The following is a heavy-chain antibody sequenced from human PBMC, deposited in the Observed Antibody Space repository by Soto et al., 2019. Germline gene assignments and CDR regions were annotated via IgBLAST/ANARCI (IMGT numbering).Heavy chain of an antibody. Sequence: QVQLVASGGGVVQPGRSLRLSCTSSGLTFRRDGMLWVGQAPGEGLEWVSVISYDGKNKYYADSVKGRFTISRDNSKNPLFLQMDSLRIEDTAVYYCAGGYDWGDYWGQGTLVTVSS. CDR2: ISYDGKNK. V-gene: IGHV3-30*03. CDR1: GLTFRRDG. CDR3: AGGYDWGDY. D-gene: IGHD5-12*01. J-gene: IGHJ4*02.